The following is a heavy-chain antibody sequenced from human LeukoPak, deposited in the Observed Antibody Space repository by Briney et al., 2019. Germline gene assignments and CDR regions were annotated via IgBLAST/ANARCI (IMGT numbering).Heavy chain of an antibody. V-gene: IGHV4-38-2*02. D-gene: IGHD6-19*01. CDR3: ARVTRGWPTGAYYFDY. CDR2: IYHSGST. CDR1: GYSISSGFY. Sequence: SETLSLTCTVSGYSISSGFYWGWIRQPPGKGLEWIGNIYHSGSTYYNPSLKSRVTISVDTTKNQFSLKLSSVTAADTAVYYCARVTRGWPTGAYYFDYWGQGTLVTVSS. J-gene: IGHJ4*02.